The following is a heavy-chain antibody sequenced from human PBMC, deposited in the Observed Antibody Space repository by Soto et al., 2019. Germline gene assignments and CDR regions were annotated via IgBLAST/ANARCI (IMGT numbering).Heavy chain of an antibody. J-gene: IGHJ2*01. CDR3: ARGATETRYYYDSSGYPWYFDL. CDR1: GGTFSSYT. D-gene: IGHD3-22*01. Sequence: QVQLVQSGAEVKKPGSSVKVSCKASGGTFSSYTISWVRQAPGQGLEWMGRIIPILGIANYAQKFQGRVTITADKSTSTAYMELSSLRSEDTAVYYCARGATETRYYYDSSGYPWYFDLWGRGTLVTVSS. V-gene: IGHV1-69*02. CDR2: IIPILGIA.